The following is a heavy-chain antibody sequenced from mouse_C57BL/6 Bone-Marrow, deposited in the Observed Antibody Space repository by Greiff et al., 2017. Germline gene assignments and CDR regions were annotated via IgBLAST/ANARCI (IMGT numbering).Heavy chain of an antibody. CDR3: TGGGSSFAY. CDR1: GFTFSNYW. J-gene: IGHJ3*01. Sequence: EVKLVESGGGLVQPGGSMKLSCVASGFTFSNYWMNWVRQSPEKGLEWVAQIRLKSDNYATHYAESVKGRFNISRDDSKSSFYLQINNLRAEDTGIYYGTGGGSSFAYWGKGTLVTVSA. V-gene: IGHV6-3*01. CDR2: IRLKSDNYAT.